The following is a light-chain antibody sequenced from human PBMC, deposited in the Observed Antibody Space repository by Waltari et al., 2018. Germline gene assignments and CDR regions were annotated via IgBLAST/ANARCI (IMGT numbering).Light chain of an antibody. CDR2: SNN. CDR3: AAWDDSLNAWV. CDR1: SSNIGSNP. Sequence: QSVLPQPPSASGTPGQRVTISCSGSSSNIGSNPVTWYQQLPGTAPKLLIYSNNQRPSGVPDRFSGSKSGTSASLAISGLQSEDEADYYCAAWDDSLNAWVFGGGTKLTVL. J-gene: IGLJ3*02. V-gene: IGLV1-44*01.